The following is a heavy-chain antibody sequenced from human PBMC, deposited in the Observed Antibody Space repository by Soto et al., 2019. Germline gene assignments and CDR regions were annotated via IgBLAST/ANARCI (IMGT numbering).Heavy chain of an antibody. Sequence: SETLSLTCTVSGGSISSSSYYWGWIRQPPGKGLEWIGGIYYSGSTYYNPSLKSRVTISVDTSKNQVSLKLSSVTAADTAVYYCARSPIAAAGGTHWFDPWGQGTLVTVSS. J-gene: IGHJ5*02. D-gene: IGHD6-13*01. CDR3: ARSPIAAAGGTHWFDP. CDR2: IYYSGST. V-gene: IGHV4-39*01. CDR1: GGSISSSSYY.